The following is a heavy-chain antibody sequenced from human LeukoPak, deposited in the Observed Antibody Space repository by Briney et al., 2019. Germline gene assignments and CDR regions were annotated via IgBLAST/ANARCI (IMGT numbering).Heavy chain of an antibody. CDR3: ARQSEINMIVGDFDF. V-gene: IGHV4-39*01. CDR1: GGSISSSSYY. D-gene: IGHD3-22*01. CDR2: FYYSESS. J-gene: IGHJ3*01. Sequence: PSETLSLTCTVSGGSISSSSYYWGWIRQPPGKGLEWVGSFYYSESSYYNPSLKSRVTISVDTSKNQFSLKLTSVTAADTAVYYCARQSEINMIVGDFDFWGQGTMVTVSS.